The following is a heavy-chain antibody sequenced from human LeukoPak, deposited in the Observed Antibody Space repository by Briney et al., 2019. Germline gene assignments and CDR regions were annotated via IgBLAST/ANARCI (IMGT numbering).Heavy chain of an antibody. CDR1: GLTFDDYA. CDR2: ITWNSAKI. CDR3: HATYSLFDY. D-gene: IGHD4-11*01. Sequence: GRSLRLSCAASGLTFDDYAMHWVRRAPGKGLEWVSGITWNSAKIGYADSVKGRFTISRDNAKNSLYLQMNSLRAEDTALYYCHATYSLFDYWGQGTPVTVSS. V-gene: IGHV3-9*01. J-gene: IGHJ4*02.